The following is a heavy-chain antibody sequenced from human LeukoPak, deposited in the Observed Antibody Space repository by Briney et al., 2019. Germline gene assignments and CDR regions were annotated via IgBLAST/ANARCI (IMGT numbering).Heavy chain of an antibody. J-gene: IGHJ3*02. Sequence: SETLSLTCTVSGGSISSYYWSWIRQPPGKGLEWIGYIYYSGSTNYNPSLKSRVMISVDTSKNQFSLKLSSVTAADTAVYYCAREGSVAAAGTVAFDIWGQGTMVTVSS. CDR1: GGSISSYY. CDR2: IYYSGST. CDR3: AREGSVAAAGTVAFDI. D-gene: IGHD6-13*01. V-gene: IGHV4-59*01.